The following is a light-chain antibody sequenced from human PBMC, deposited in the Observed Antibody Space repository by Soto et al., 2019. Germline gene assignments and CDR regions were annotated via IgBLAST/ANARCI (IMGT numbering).Light chain of an antibody. CDR3: QQYGDWPLT. V-gene: IGKV3-15*01. CDR1: QSVGNN. CDR2: ATS. J-gene: IGKJ4*01. Sequence: EIVVPQSPATLSVSPGERATLSCRASQSVGNNFAWYQQKPGQAPRLLIFATSTRATGVPARFSGSGSGTEFTVTISSLQSEDFAVYYCQQYGDWPLTFGGGDKVEIE.